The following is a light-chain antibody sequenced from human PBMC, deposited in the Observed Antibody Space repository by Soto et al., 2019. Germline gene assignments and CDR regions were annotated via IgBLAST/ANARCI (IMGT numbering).Light chain of an antibody. CDR1: QSVSNNY. CDR2: GAS. J-gene: IGKJ1*01. CDR3: QQYGSSGT. Sequence: ENVFTTSPSTLPLSPGEKATLSPRASQSVSNNYLAWYQQKPGQAPRLLIYGASNRATGIPDRFSGSGSGTDFTLTISRLEPEDFAVYYCQQYGSSGTFGQGTKVDI. V-gene: IGKV3-20*01.